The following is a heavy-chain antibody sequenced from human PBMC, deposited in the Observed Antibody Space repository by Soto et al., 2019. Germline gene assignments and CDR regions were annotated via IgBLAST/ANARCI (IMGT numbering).Heavy chain of an antibody. Sequence: QVQLQESGPGLVKPAQTLSLTCTVSGGSINSGGYYWSWIRQHPGVGLEWIGYIYYSGSTNYNPSLKRPLNISVDTSENQFSLELRSVTAADTAEYYCARDGGYGSGSYRFDYWGQGTLVTVSS. CDR2: IYYSGST. CDR3: ARDGGYGSGSYRFDY. D-gene: IGHD3-10*01. CDR1: GGSINSGGYY. J-gene: IGHJ4*02. V-gene: IGHV4-31*01.